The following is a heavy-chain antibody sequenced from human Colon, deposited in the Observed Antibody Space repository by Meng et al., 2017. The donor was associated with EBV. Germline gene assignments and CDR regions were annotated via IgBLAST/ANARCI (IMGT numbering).Heavy chain of an antibody. J-gene: IGHJ4*02. CDR3: TTYAVGAGGRGY. Sequence: QFKLQGSGPGLVTPSQTLSLTCVVSGDFISSGNYHWSWIRQAPGKGLEWIGHSESTSYNPSLRSRVVISVDTAKNQFSLRLDSVTAADTAVYYCTTYAVGAGGRGYWGPGTLVTVSS. V-gene: IGHV4-30-4*01. CDR1: GDFISSGNYH. CDR2: HSEST. D-gene: IGHD2-15*01.